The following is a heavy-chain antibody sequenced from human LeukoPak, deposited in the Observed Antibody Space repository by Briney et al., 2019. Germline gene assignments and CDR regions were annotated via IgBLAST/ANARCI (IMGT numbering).Heavy chain of an antibody. CDR2: INPNNGGT. Sequence: ASVKVSCKASGYTFTVYYIHWLRQAPGQGLEWMGRINPNNGGTNSAQRFQGRVTMTRDTSISTVHMELSRLTSDDTAVYYCATSLLQSFAFDIWGQGTMVTVSS. CDR3: ATSLLQSFAFDI. D-gene: IGHD3-22*01. J-gene: IGHJ3*02. CDR1: GYTFTVYY. V-gene: IGHV1-2*06.